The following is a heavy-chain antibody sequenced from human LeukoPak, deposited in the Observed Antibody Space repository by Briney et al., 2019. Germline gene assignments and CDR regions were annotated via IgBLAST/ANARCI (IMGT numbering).Heavy chain of an antibody. V-gene: IGHV1-18*04. D-gene: IGHD2-2*02. J-gene: IGHJ6*03. CDR1: GYTFTSYG. Sequence: ASVKVSCKASGYTFTSYGISWVRQAPGQGLEWMGWISTYNGNTKYAQKFQGRVTMTTDTSTSTSYMELRSLRSDDTAVYYCARGRYWSSTNCYKVYYYYMDVWGKGTTVTVSS. CDR2: ISTYNGNT. CDR3: ARGRYWSSTNCYKVYYYYMDV.